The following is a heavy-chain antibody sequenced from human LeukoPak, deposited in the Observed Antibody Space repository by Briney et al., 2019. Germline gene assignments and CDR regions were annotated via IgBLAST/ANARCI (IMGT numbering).Heavy chain of an antibody. CDR2: ISSSGSTI. CDR1: GFTFSSYT. J-gene: IGHJ4*02. Sequence: GGSLRLSCAASGFTFSSYTMNWVRQAPGKGLEWLSYISSSGSTIYYADSVKGRFTISRDNAKNSLYLQMNSLRAEDTAVYYCARTVELLWFGELSQADFDYWGQGTLVTVSS. CDR3: ARTVELLWFGELSQADFDY. D-gene: IGHD3-10*01. V-gene: IGHV3-48*01.